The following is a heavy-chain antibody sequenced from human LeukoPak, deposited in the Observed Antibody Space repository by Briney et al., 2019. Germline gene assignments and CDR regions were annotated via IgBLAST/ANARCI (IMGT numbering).Heavy chain of an antibody. CDR1: GYTFTSYA. Sequence: ASVKVSCKASGYTFTSYAMNWVRQAPGQGLEWMGWINTNTGNPTYAQGFTGRFVFSLDTSVSTAYLQISSLKAEDAAVYYCARGVAARRLLYYYYYYMDVWGKGTTVTVSS. J-gene: IGHJ6*03. V-gene: IGHV7-4-1*02. D-gene: IGHD6-6*01. CDR2: INTNTGNP. CDR3: ARGVAARRLLYYYYYYMDV.